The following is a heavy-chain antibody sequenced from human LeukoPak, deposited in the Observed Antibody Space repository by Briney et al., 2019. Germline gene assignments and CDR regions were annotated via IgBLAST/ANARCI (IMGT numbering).Heavy chain of an antibody. CDR1: GFTFSSYA. D-gene: IGHD6-13*01. Sequence: GGSLRLSCAASGFTFSSYAMHWVRQAPGKGLEWVAVISYDGSNKYYADSVKGRFTISRDNSKNTLYLQMNSLRAEDTAVYYCAREGSIFAAAGTSPDYWGQGTLVTVSS. CDR3: AREGSIFAAAGTSPDY. V-gene: IGHV3-30-3*01. J-gene: IGHJ4*02. CDR2: ISYDGSNK.